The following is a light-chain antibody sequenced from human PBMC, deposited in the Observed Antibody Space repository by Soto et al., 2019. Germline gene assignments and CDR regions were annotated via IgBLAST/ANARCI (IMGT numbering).Light chain of an antibody. CDR1: QSISTY. V-gene: IGKV1-39*01. CDR3: QQSYTSPYT. CDR2: AAS. Sequence: DIQMTQSPSSLPASGGDRVTLTCRASQSISTYLNWYQQKPGKAPKLLIYAASSLQSGVPSRLSGSGSGTDVTLTISSLQPEDFATYYCQQSYTSPYTFGQGTKLEIK. J-gene: IGKJ2*01.